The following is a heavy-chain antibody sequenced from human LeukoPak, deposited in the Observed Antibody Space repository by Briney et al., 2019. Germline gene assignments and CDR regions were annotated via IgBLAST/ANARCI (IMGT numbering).Heavy chain of an antibody. CDR1: GGSISSYY. J-gene: IGHJ2*01. CDR2: IYYSGTT. CDR3: SSHPPKTYDFLTGYYLPSWYFDL. Sequence: PSETLSLTCTVSGGSISSYYWSWIRQPPGKGLEWIGYIYYSGTTNYNPSLKSRVTISVDTSKNQFSLKLSSVTAADTAVYYCSSHPPKTYDFLTGYYLPSWYFDLWGRDTLVTVSS. D-gene: IGHD3-9*01. V-gene: IGHV4-59*08.